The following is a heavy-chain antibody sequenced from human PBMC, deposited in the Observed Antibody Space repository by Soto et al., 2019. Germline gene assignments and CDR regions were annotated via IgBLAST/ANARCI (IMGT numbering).Heavy chain of an antibody. CDR3: ARGRYGDY. J-gene: IGHJ4*02. D-gene: IGHD1-1*01. CDR2: ISAHNGNT. V-gene: IGHV1-18*01. Sequence: QVHLVQSGAEVKKPGASVKVSCKGSGYAFTTYGITWVRQAPGQGLEWMGWISAHNGNTNYAQKLQGRVTVTRDTSTSTAYMEQRSRRSDDTAVYYCARGRYGDYWGQGALVTVSS. CDR1: GYAFTTYG.